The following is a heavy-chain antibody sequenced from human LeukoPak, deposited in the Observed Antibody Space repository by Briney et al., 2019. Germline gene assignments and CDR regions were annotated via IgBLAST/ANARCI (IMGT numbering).Heavy chain of an antibody. V-gene: IGHV3-30-3*01. D-gene: IGHD3-10*01. Sequence: GGSQSPSCAVSGFPFSSACMSWVRQAPGKGLEWVAVIPTDGNNKDYADSVKGRFTISRDNSKNTLYLHMNSLRAEDTAVYYCARDRYYGSGRYNYFDYWGQGTVVTVSS. CDR1: GFPFSSAC. CDR2: IPTDGNNK. J-gene: IGHJ4*02. CDR3: ARDRYYGSGRYNYFDY.